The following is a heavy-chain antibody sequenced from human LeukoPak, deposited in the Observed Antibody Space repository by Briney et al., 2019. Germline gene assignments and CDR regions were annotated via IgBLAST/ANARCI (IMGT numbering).Heavy chain of an antibody. CDR2: INHSGST. CDR1: GGSFSGYY. CDR3: ARGRLARIRGGFEY. D-gene: IGHD3-10*01. Sequence: SETLSLTCAVYGGSFSGYYWSWIRQPPGKGLEWIGEINHSGSTNYNPSLKSRVTISVDTSKNQFSLKLSSVTAADTAVYYCARGRLARIRGGFEYWGQGTLVTVSS. J-gene: IGHJ4*02. V-gene: IGHV4-34*01.